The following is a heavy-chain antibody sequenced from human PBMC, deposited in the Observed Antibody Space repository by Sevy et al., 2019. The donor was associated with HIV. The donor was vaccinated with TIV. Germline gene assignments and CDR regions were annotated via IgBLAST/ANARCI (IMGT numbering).Heavy chain of an antibody. D-gene: IGHD6-19*01. V-gene: IGHV3-7*01. Sequence: GGSLRISCAASGFSFRSYWMTWVRQAPGKGLEWVANINRDESATNYVGSVKGRFTIFRDNAKNLLYLQMNSLRVDDTAVYYCVTDDRPSGWLFDFWGPGTQVTVSS. J-gene: IGHJ5*01. CDR2: INRDESAT. CDR3: VTDDRPSGWLFDF. CDR1: GFSFRSYW.